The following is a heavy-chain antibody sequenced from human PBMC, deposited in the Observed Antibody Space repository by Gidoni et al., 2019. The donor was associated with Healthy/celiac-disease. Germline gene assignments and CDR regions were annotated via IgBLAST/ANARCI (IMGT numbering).Heavy chain of an antibody. D-gene: IGHD3-3*01. CDR1: GFTFSSYG. V-gene: IGHV3-33*01. CDR2: IWYDGSNK. J-gene: IGHJ6*02. Sequence: QVQLVESGGGVVQPGRSLRLSCAASGFTFSSYGMHWVSQAPGKGLEWVAVIWYDGSNKYYADSVKGRFTISRDNSKNTLYLQMNSLRAEDTAVYYCARDPTYYDFWSGYYKGAYGMDVWGQGTTVTVSS. CDR3: ARDPTYYDFWSGYYKGAYGMDV.